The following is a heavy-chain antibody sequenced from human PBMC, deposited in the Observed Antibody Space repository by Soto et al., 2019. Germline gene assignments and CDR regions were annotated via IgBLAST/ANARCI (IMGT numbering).Heavy chain of an antibody. Sequence: GGSLRLSCAASGCTFSSYAMSWVRQAPGKGLEWVSAISSSSSYIYYADSVKGRFTISRDNAKNSLYLQMNSLRAEDTAVYYCARDRVVVVAGSNYYYYGMDVWGQGTTVTVSS. J-gene: IGHJ6*02. CDR2: ISSSSSYI. D-gene: IGHD2-15*01. CDR3: ARDRVVVVAGSNYYYYGMDV. V-gene: IGHV3-21*01. CDR1: GCTFSSYA.